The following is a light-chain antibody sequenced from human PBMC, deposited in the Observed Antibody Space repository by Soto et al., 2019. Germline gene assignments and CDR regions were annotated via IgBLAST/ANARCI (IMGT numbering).Light chain of an antibody. CDR3: SSYTTTSTYV. CDR1: SSDVGGYNY. V-gene: IGLV2-14*01. CDR2: HVS. Sequence: QSVLTQPASVSGSPGQSITISCTGTSSDVGGYNYASWYQQYPGKAPKLMIYHVSNRPSGVSDRFSGSKSGNSTSLTTSGLQAEDEADYYCSSYTTTSTYVFGTGTKVTVL. J-gene: IGLJ1*01.